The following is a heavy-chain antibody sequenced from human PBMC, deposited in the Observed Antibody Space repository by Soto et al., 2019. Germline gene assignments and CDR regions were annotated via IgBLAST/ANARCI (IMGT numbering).Heavy chain of an antibody. CDR2: IGDNGDKT. CDR1: GFTFTEYY. V-gene: IGHV3-11*01. J-gene: IGHJ4*02. Sequence: QVRLVEYGGGLVKPGGSLRLSCVASGFTFTEYYMSWIRQAPGRGLEWVSYIGDNGDKTYYAKSVKGRFTISRDNAKSSLFLQMNSLRPEDTAVNYCANGPLDYWGQGTLVTVSS. CDR3: ANGPLDY.